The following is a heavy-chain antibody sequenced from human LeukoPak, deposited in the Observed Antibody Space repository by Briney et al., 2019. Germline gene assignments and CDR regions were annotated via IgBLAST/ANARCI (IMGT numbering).Heavy chain of an antibody. Sequence: GGSLRLSCAASGFTFSDYYMSWIRQAPGKGLEWVSYISSSGRTIYYADSVKGRFTISRDNAKNSLYLQMNSLRVEDTAVYFCARTYSKSGGYWHFDLWGRGTLVTVSS. J-gene: IGHJ2*01. CDR2: ISSSGRTI. CDR1: GFTFSDYY. V-gene: IGHV3-11*01. CDR3: ARTYSKSGGYWHFDL. D-gene: IGHD6-13*01.